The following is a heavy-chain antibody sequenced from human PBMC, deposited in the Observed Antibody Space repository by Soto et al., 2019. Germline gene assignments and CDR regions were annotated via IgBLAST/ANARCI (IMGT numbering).Heavy chain of an antibody. CDR1: GFTFTNAW. J-gene: IGHJ1*01. Sequence: GALRLSCAASGFTFTNAWMSWVRQAPGKGLEWVGRIKSKTDGGTTDYAAPVKGRFAISRDDSKNMLYLQMNSLKTDDTAVYYCTTARGTYGAEYFQHWGQGTLVTVSS. CDR2: IKSKTDGGTT. D-gene: IGHD4-17*01. CDR3: TTARGTYGAEYFQH. V-gene: IGHV3-15*01.